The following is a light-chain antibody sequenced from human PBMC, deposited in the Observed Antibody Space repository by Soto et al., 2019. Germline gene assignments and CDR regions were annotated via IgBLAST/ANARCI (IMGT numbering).Light chain of an antibody. J-gene: IGKJ5*01. CDR2: WAS. V-gene: IGKV4-1*01. CDR3: QQYYSTPIT. CDR1: QSVLYSSNNKNY. Sequence: DIVMTQSPDSLAVSLGERATINCKSSQSVLYSSNNKNYLSWYQQKPGQPPKLLIYWASTRESGVPDRFSGMGSGTDFTLTISSLQAEDVAVYYCQQYYSTPITFGQGTRLEIK.